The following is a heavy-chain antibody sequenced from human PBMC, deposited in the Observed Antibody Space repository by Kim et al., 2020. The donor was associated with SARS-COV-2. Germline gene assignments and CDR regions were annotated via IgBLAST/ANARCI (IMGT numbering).Heavy chain of an antibody. V-gene: IGHV4-59*03. CDR2: IYYGGTT. J-gene: IGHJ4*02. CDR3: SLSEGRASWPRFDY. D-gene: IGHD6-13*01. CDR1: GDSISYYY. Sequence: SETLSLTCSVSGDSISYYYCSWVRQRPGKGLEWVGYIYYGGTTNYNPYLRSRVSISVNTSKNEFSLQLTSVTAADTAICYCSLSEGRASWPRFDYWVQGT.